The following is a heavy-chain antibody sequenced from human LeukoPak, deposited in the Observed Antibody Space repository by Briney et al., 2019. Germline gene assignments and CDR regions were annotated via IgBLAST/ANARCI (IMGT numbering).Heavy chain of an antibody. D-gene: IGHD3-3*01. Sequence: SENLSLTCTVYGGSISSNYWSWIRQPPGQGLVWFGYIYYSGGTNYNPSLKSRVTISGDTSKNQFSLKLSSVTAADTAVYYCARGKVYNYDFWSGPKYYFDYWGQGTLVTVSS. CDR3: ARGKVYNYDFWSGPKYYFDY. J-gene: IGHJ4*02. V-gene: IGHV4-59*01. CDR1: GGSISSNY. CDR2: IYYSGGT.